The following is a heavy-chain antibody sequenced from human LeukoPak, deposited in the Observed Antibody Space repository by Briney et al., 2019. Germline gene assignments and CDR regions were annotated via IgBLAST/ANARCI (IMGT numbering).Heavy chain of an antibody. CDR2: FSATDGSA. D-gene: IGHD6-13*01. V-gene: IGHV3-23*01. CDR3: CRAKIAAAGTGAFDV. Sequence: PGGSLRLSCAASGFTFSSYAMTWVRQAPGKGLEWVSAFSATDGSAQYAESVEGRFTISRDNSKNTLFLQMNSLGAEDTAVYSFCRAKIAAAGTGAFDVWGQGTLVTVSS. J-gene: IGHJ3*01. CDR1: GFTFSSYA.